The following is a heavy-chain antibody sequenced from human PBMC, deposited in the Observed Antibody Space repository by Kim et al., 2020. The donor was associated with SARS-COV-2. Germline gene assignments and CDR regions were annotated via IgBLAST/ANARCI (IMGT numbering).Heavy chain of an antibody. D-gene: IGHD2-15*01. CDR1: GGSISSYY. CDR2: IYYSGST. V-gene: IGHV4-59*13. Sequence: SETLSLTCTVSGGSISSYYWSWIRQPPGKGLEWIGYIYYSGSTNYNPSLKSRVTISVDTSKNQFSLKLSSVTAADTAVYYCAREDPGYDAFDIWGQGTMVTVSS. CDR3: AREDPGYDAFDI. J-gene: IGHJ3*02.